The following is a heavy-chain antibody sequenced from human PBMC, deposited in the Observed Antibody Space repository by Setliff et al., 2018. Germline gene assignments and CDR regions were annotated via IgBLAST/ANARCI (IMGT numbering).Heavy chain of an antibody. CDR3: ANAEVVVAP. D-gene: IGHD2-15*01. V-gene: IGHV1-3*01. J-gene: IGHJ4*02. CDR2: INGASGNT. CDR1: GYSLSAYV. Sequence: ASVKVSCKASGYSLSAYVMHWVRQAPGQRLEWMGWINGASGNTKYSQKFQGRVTITRDTSASTAHMELSRLRYEDTAVYYCANAEVVVAPWGQGTLVTVSS.